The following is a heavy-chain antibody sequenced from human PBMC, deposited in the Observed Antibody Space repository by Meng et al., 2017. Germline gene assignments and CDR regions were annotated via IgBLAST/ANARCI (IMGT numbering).Heavy chain of an antibody. Sequence: QVQLGGSGGGLAQPGTSSSLSCAATGFALSSYAMHWVRQAPGKGIGWVAVISYDGSNKYYADAVKGRFTISRDNSTNTLYMQMNSLRAEDKDVNYCASMGYWGQGTLVTVSS. D-gene: IGHD3-10*01. CDR2: ISYDGSNK. V-gene: IGHV3-30*01. J-gene: IGHJ4*02. CDR3: ASMGY. CDR1: GFALSSYA.